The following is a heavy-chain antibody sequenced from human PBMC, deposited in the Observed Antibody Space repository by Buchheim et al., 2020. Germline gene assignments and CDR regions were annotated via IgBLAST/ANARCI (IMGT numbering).Heavy chain of an antibody. CDR3: ARDVGIVVVPAAPYYYGMDV. J-gene: IGHJ6*02. Sequence: QVQLVESGGGVVQPGRSLRLSCAASGFTFSSYGMHWVRQAPGKGLEWVAVIWYDGSNKYYAESVKGRFTISRDNAKHTLYLQMNSLRAEDTAVYYCARDVGIVVVPAAPYYYGMDVWGQGTT. CDR2: IWYDGSNK. D-gene: IGHD2-2*03. CDR1: GFTFSSYG. V-gene: IGHV3-33*01.